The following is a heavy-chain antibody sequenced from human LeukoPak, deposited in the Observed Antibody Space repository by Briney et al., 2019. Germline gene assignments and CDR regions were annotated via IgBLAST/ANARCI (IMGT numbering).Heavy chain of an antibody. CDR2: IYYSGST. Sequence: PSETLSLTCTVSGGSLSSYYWSWIRQPPGKGLEWIGYIYYSGSTNYNPSLKSRVTISVDTSKNQFSLKLSSVTAADTAVYYCARSVYGVSVDYWGQGTLVTVSS. V-gene: IGHV4-59*01. CDR3: ARSVYGVSVDY. CDR1: GGSLSSYY. D-gene: IGHD4-17*01. J-gene: IGHJ4*02.